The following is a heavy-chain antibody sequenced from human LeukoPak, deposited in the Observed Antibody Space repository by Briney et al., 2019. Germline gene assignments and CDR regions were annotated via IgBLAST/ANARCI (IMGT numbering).Heavy chain of an antibody. CDR3: ARGRDYFDY. CDR2: IYSGDNT. Sequence: GGSLRLSCAASGFTVSSNYMSWVRQAPGKGLEWVSVIYSGDNTYYADSMKGRFTISRHNSKNTLYLQMNSLKPEDTAVYYCARGRDYFDYWGQGALVTVSS. CDR1: GFTVSSNY. J-gene: IGHJ4*02. V-gene: IGHV3-53*04.